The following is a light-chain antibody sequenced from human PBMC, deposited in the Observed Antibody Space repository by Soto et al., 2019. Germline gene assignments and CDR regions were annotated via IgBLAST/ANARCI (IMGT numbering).Light chain of an antibody. V-gene: IGLV1-40*01. Sequence: QSALTQPPSGSGAPGQRGTISCTGSSSNIGAGYDVHWYLQLPGTAPKLLIYGNTNRPSGVPDRFSGSKSGSSASLAITGLQAEDEADYYCQSHDSSLHASVFGTGTKVTVL. CDR1: SSNIGAGYD. CDR3: QSHDSSLHASV. J-gene: IGLJ1*01. CDR2: GNT.